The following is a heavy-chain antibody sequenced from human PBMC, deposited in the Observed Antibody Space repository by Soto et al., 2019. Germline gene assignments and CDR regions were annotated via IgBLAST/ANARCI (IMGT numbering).Heavy chain of an antibody. J-gene: IGHJ6*02. V-gene: IGHV4-39*01. D-gene: IGHD3-10*01. CDR3: ASPITMVRGVTPYYYYGMDV. CDR1: GGSISSSSYY. CDR2: IYYSGST. Sequence: SETLSLTCTVSGGSISSSSYYWGWIRQPPGKGLEWIGSIYYSGSTYYNPSLKSRVTISVDTSKNQFSLKLSSVTAADTAVYYCASPITMVRGVTPYYYYGMDVWGQGTTVTVSS.